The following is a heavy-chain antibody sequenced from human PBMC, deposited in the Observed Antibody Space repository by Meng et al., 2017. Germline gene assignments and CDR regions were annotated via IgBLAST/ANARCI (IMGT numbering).Heavy chain of an antibody. D-gene: IGHD4-17*01. Sequence: QVQLVQSGAEMNKPGASRKVPCKASGYTFTGYYMHWVRQAPGQGLEWMGRINPNSGGTNYAQKFQGRVTMTRDTSISTAYMELSRLRSDDTAVYYCYGDYSQGPNWGQGTLVTVSS. CDR3: YGDYSQGPN. CDR2: INPNSGGT. V-gene: IGHV1-2*06. J-gene: IGHJ4*02. CDR1: GYTFTGYY.